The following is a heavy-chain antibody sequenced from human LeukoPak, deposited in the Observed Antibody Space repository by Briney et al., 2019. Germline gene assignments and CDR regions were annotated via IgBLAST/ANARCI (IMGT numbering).Heavy chain of an antibody. J-gene: IGHJ4*02. V-gene: IGHV4-59*01. Sequence: SETLSLTCTVTGGSISSYYWSWIRQPPGKGLECIGYIYYSGSTNYNPSLKSRVTISVDTSKNQFSLKLSSVAAADTAVYYCARGGEIPVAGTDPYFDYWGQGTLVTVSS. CDR2: IYYSGST. D-gene: IGHD6-19*01. CDR3: ARGGEIPVAGTDPYFDY. CDR1: GGSISSYY.